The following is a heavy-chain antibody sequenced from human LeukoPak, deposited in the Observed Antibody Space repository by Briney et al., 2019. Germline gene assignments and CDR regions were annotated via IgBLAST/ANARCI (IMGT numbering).Heavy chain of an antibody. CDR3: ARGPRTIFGVVIIKDYYYYGMDV. CDR1: GGTFSSYA. J-gene: IGHJ6*02. D-gene: IGHD3-3*01. CDR2: IIPIFGTA. V-gene: IGHV1-69*01. Sequence: AASVKVSCKASGGTFSSYAISWVRQAPGQGLEWMGGIIPIFGTANYAQKFQGRVTITADESTSTAYMELSSLRSEDTAVYYCARGPRTIFGVVIIKDYYYYGMDVWGQGTMVTVSS.